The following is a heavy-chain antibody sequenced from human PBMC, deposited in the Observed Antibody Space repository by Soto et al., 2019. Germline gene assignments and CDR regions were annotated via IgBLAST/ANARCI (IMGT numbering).Heavy chain of an antibody. D-gene: IGHD4-17*01. Sequence: QVQLQESGPGLVKPSQTLSLTCTVSGGSISSGGYYWSWIRQHPGKGLEWIGYIYYSGSTYYNPSLKSRVTISVDTSKNQFSLKLSSVTAADTAVYYCARGIVPTVTTLSTHRARRNWFDPWGQGTLVTVSS. CDR1: GGSISSGGYY. CDR2: IYYSGST. CDR3: ARGIVPTVTTLSTHRARRNWFDP. J-gene: IGHJ5*02. V-gene: IGHV4-31*03.